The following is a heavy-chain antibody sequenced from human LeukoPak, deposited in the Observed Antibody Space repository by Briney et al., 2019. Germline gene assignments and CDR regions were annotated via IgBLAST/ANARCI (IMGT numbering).Heavy chain of an antibody. CDR1: GGSISSYY. Sequence: SETLSLTCTVSGGSISSYYWSWIRQPAGEGLEWIGRIYTSGSTNYNPSLKSRVTMSVDTSKNQFPLKLSSVTAADTAVYYCARTRMAGTGGWFDPWGQGTLVTVSS. J-gene: IGHJ5*02. CDR2: IYTSGST. V-gene: IGHV4-4*07. D-gene: IGHD6-19*01. CDR3: ARTRMAGTGGWFDP.